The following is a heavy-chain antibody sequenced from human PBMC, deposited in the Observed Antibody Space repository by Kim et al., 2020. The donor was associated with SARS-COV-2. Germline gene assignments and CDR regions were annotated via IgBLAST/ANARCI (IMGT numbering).Heavy chain of an antibody. CDR1: GFSFSTYG. V-gene: IGHV3-48*04. Sequence: GGSLRLSCAASGFSFSTYGMNWVRQAPGKGLEWVSYISRGSVTTYYADSVKGRFTISRDNAKNSLYLQMNSLRAEDTAVYYCARLTLGYCSGGSCNDAF. J-gene: IGHJ3*01. CDR2: ISRGSVTT. D-gene: IGHD2-15*01. CDR3: ARLTLGYCSGGSCNDAF.